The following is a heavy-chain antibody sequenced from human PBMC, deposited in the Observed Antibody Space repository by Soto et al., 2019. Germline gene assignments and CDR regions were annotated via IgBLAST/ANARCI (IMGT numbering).Heavy chain of an antibody. CDR1: GFTFSSYA. J-gene: IGHJ6*02. D-gene: IGHD2-8*01. V-gene: IGHV3-30-3*01. CDR2: ISYDGSNK. CDR3: ARALGYCTNGVCYTGDYYYGMDV. Sequence: PGGSLRLSCAASGFTFSSYAMHWVRQAPGKGLEWVAVISYDGSNKYYADSVKGRFTISRDNSKNTLYLQMNSLRAEDTAVYYCARALGYCTNGVCYTGDYYYGMDVWGQGTTVTVSS.